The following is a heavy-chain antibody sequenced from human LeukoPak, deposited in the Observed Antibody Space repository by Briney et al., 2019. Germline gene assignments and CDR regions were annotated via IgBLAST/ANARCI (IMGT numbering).Heavy chain of an antibody. J-gene: IGHJ3*02. CDR2: ISSSSSYI. V-gene: IGHV3-21*01. CDR1: GFTFSSYS. CDR3: ARAPSYYYDSSGQDAFDI. D-gene: IGHD3-22*01. Sequence: GGSLRLSCAASGFTFSSYSMNWVRQAPGKGLEWVSSISSSSSYIYYADSVKGRFTISRDNAKNSLYLQMNSLRAEDTAVYYCARAPSYYYDSSGQDAFDIWGQGTMVTVSS.